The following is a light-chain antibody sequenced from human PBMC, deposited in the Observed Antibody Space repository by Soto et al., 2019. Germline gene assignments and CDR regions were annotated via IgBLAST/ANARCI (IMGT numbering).Light chain of an antibody. CDR3: QQYNNWPGT. V-gene: IGKV3-15*01. CDR1: QSVSSN. CDR2: GAA. Sequence: EIVMTQSPATLSVSPGERATLSCRASQSVSSNLAWYQQKPGQAPRLLIYGAATRATGIPARFSGSGSGTEFTLTISSLQSEEFAVYYCQQYNNWPGTFGQGTKVDIK. J-gene: IGKJ1*01.